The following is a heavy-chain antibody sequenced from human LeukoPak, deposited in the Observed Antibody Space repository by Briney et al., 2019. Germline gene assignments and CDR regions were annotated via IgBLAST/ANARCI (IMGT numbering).Heavy chain of an antibody. CDR1: GYTFTGYY. CDR2: INPNSGGT. Sequence: ASVKVSCKASGYTFTGYYMHWVRQAPGQGLEWMGWINPNSGGTNYAQKFQGRVTMTRDTSITTAYMDLSRLRSDDTAVYYCARGSYDSSDFEYFHHWGQGTLVTVSS. V-gene: IGHV1-2*02. J-gene: IGHJ1*01. CDR3: ARGSYDSSDFEYFHH. D-gene: IGHD3-22*01.